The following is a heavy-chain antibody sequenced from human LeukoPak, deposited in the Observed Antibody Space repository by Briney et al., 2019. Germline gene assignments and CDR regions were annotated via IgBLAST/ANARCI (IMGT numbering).Heavy chain of an antibody. CDR2: IRKDGSDK. CDR3: AKDSNWTFDY. J-gene: IGHJ4*02. D-gene: IGHD1-1*01. Sequence: GGSLRLSCGASGFTFSRYGMHWVRQAPGKGLEWVTYIRKDGSDKYYADSVKGRFTISRDSSKNMVYLQMNSLRAEDTAVYYCAKDSNWTFDYWGQGSLVTAS. CDR1: GFTFSRYG. V-gene: IGHV3-30*02.